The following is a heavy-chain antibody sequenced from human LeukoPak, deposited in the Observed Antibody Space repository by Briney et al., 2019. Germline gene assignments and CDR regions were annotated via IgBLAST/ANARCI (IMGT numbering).Heavy chain of an antibody. V-gene: IGHV1-18*01. D-gene: IGHD4-17*01. Sequence: ASVKVSCKASGYTFTSYGISWVRQAPGQGLEWMGWISAYNGNTNYAQKLQGRVTMTTDTSTSTAYMELRSLRSDDTAVYYCARDLRVTVTNSINDYWGRGTLVTVSS. CDR1: GYTFTSYG. CDR3: ARDLRVTVTNSINDY. CDR2: ISAYNGNT. J-gene: IGHJ4*02.